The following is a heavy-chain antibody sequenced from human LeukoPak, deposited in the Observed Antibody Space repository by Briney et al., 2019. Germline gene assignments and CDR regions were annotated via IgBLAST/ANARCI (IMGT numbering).Heavy chain of an antibody. CDR3: ARVGQVDTAMVDY. J-gene: IGHJ4*02. V-gene: IGHV3-64*01. CDR2: ISSNGGST. Sequence: GGSLRLSCAASGFTFSDYYMSWIRQAPGKGLEYVSAISSNGGSTYYANSVKGRFTISRDNSKNTLYLQMGSLRAEDMAVYYCARVGQVDTAMVDYWGQGTLVTVSS. D-gene: IGHD5-18*01. CDR1: GFTFSDYY.